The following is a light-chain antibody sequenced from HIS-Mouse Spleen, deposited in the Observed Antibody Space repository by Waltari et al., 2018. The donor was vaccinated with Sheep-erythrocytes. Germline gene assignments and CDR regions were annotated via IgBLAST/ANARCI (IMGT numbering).Light chain of an antibody. CDR2: QDS. J-gene: IGLJ1*01. V-gene: IGLV3-1*01. Sequence: SYELTQPPSVSVSPGQTASITCSGDKLGDKYACWYQQKPGQSPVLVIYQDSKRPSGCPERFSGSNSGNTATLTISGTQAMDEADYYCQAWDSSTYVFGTGTKVTVL. CDR3: QAWDSSTYV. CDR1: KLGDKY.